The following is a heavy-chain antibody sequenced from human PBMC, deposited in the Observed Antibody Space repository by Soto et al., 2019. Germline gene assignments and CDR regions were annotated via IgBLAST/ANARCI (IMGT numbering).Heavy chain of an antibody. Sequence: GSLRLSCAASGFTFSNYAMSWVRQAPGKGLEWVSGIGGSGGSTYYADSVKGRFTISRDNSKNTLYLQMNSLRAEDTAVYFCAIASNWNYILYWGQGTLVTVSS. J-gene: IGHJ4*02. V-gene: IGHV3-23*01. CDR2: IGGSGGST. CDR1: GFTFSNYA. CDR3: AIASNWNYILY. D-gene: IGHD1-7*01.